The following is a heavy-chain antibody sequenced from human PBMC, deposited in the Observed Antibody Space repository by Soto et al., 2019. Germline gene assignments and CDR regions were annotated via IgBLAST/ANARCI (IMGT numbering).Heavy chain of an antibody. V-gene: IGHV4-31*03. J-gene: IGHJ4*02. CDR2: IYYSGNT. CDR1: GGSISSGDYY. Sequence: QVQLQESGPGLVKPSQTLSLTCTVSGGSISSGDYYWSWIRQHPGKGLEWIAYIYYSGNTYYNPSLKSRVSLSVDTSKNQFSLRLSSVTVADTAMYYCVRVHRTGLIGQYFDTWGQGTLVTVSS. D-gene: IGHD3-16*02. CDR3: VRVHRTGLIGQYFDT.